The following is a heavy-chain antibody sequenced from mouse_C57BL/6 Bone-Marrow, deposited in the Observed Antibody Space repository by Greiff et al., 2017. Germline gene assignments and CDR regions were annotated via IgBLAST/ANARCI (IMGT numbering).Heavy chain of an antibody. V-gene: IGHV3-8*01. CDR2: ISYSGST. CDR3: AMYPITTVVEYFDV. CDR1: GYSITSDY. Sequence: EVHLVESGPGLAKPSQTLSLTCSVTGYSITSDYWNWIRKFPGNKLEYMGYISYSGSTYYYPSLKSRISITRDTSNNQYYLQLNSVTTEDTATYYLAMYPITTVVEYFDVWSTGTTITVSS. D-gene: IGHD1-1*01. J-gene: IGHJ1*03.